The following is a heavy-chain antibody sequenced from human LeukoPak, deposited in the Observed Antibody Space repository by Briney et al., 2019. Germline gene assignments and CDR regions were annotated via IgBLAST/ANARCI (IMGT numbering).Heavy chain of an antibody. Sequence: PSETLSLTCTVSGGSISSSSYYWGWIRQPPGKGLEWIGSIYYSGSTYYNPSLKSRVTISVDRSKNQFSLKLSSVTAADTAVYYCARDRQLYSSSSGQDYWGQGTLVTVSS. D-gene: IGHD6-6*01. CDR1: GGSISSSSYY. CDR3: ARDRQLYSSSSGQDY. J-gene: IGHJ4*02. V-gene: IGHV4-39*07. CDR2: IYYSGST.